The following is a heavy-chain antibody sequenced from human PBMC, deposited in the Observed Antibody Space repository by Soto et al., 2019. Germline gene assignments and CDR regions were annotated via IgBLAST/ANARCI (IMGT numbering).Heavy chain of an antibody. CDR1: GGSISSGGYY. D-gene: IGHD2-21*02. CDR3: AREFYCGGDCYPNYFDY. CDR2: IYYSGST. J-gene: IGHJ4*02. V-gene: IGHV4-31*03. Sequence: SLTCTVSGGSISSGGYYWSWIRQHPGKGLEWIGYIYYSGSTYYNPSLKSRVTISVDTSKNQFSLKLSSVTAADTAVYYCAREFYCGGDCYPNYFDYWGQGTLVTVSS.